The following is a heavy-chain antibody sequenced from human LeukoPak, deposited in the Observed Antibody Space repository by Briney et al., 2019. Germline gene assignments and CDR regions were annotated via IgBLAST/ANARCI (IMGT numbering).Heavy chain of an antibody. CDR2: TYYRSKWYN. Sequence: SQTLSLTCAISGDSVSSNSAAWNWIRQSPSRGLEWLGRTYYRSKWYNDYAVSVKSRITINPDTSKNQFSLQLNSVTPEDTAVYYCARGVGIAAAGTTYYYYYGMDVWGQGTTVTVSS. CDR1: GDSVSSNSAA. CDR3: ARGVGIAAAGTTYYYYYGMDV. J-gene: IGHJ6*02. D-gene: IGHD6-13*01. V-gene: IGHV6-1*01.